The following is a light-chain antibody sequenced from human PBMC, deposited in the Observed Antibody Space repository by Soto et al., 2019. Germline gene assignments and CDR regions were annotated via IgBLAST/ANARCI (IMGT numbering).Light chain of an antibody. Sequence: QSALTQPASVSGSPGQSVTISCTGTSSDVGGYNYVSWYQHHPGKAPKLMIYEVNNRPSGVSNRFSGSKAGNTASLTISGLQAEDEADYYCSSFTSTSPYVFGTGTKLTVL. CDR1: SSDVGGYNY. CDR2: EVN. V-gene: IGLV2-14*01. J-gene: IGLJ1*01. CDR3: SSFTSTSPYV.